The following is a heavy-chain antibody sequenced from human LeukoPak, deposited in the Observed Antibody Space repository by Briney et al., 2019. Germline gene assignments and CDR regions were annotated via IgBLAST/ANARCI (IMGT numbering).Heavy chain of an antibody. CDR1: GFTFSDYY. V-gene: IGHV3-30-3*01. Sequence: GGSLRLSCAASGFTFSDYYMSWIRQAPGKGLEWVAVISYDGSNKYYADSVKGRFTISRDNSKNTLYLQMNSLRAEDTAVYYCAREVSGLPVYYYGMDVWGQGTTVTVSS. CDR2: ISYDGSNK. J-gene: IGHJ6*02. CDR3: AREVSGLPVYYYGMDV. D-gene: IGHD4-11*01.